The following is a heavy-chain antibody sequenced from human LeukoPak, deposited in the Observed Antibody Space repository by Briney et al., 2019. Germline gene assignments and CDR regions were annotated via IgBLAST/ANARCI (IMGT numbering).Heavy chain of an antibody. J-gene: IGHJ6*02. V-gene: IGHV3-15*01. CDR1: GFSLSDVW. D-gene: IGHD3-22*01. CDR2: IKSEEEGGTT. Sequence: KPGGSHSPSCAASGFSLSDVWVNWVRQAPGGGLEWVGRIKSEEEGGTTGLPKPTQGRYTISRDEKKNTLYLQMNSLTTDDTDVYDCTTSYESSTSSLKDYYGLDVWGQGTTVTVSS. CDR3: TTSYESSTSSLKDYYGLDV.